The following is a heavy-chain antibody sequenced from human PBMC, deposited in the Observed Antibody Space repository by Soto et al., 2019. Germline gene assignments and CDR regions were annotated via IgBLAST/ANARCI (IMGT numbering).Heavy chain of an antibody. CDR1: GYTFTSYG. CDR3: ARDSYPYYDYVWGSYRYFDY. J-gene: IGHJ4*02. D-gene: IGHD3-16*02. CDR2: ISAYNGNT. V-gene: IGHV1-18*01. Sequence: ASLKVSCKASGYTFTSYGISWVRQAPGQGLEWMGWISAYNGNTNYAQKLQGRVTMTTDTSTSTAYMELRSLRSDDTAVYYCARDSYPYYDYVWGSYRYFDYWGQGTLVTVSS.